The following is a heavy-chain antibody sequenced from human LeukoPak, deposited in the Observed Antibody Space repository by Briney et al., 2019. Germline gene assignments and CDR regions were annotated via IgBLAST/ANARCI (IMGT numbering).Heavy chain of an antibody. D-gene: IGHD3-16*01. V-gene: IGHV1-69*06. Sequence: SVKVSCKASGGTFSSYAISWVRQAPGQGPEWMGGIIPIFGTANYAQKFQGRVTITADKSTSTAYMELSSLRSEDTAVYYCARDLLGGRVPFDYWGQGTLVTVSS. CDR3: ARDLLGGRVPFDY. CDR1: GGTFSSYA. J-gene: IGHJ4*02. CDR2: IIPIFGTA.